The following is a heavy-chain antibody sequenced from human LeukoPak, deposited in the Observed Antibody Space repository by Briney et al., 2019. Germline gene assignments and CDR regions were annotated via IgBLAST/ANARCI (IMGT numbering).Heavy chain of an antibody. D-gene: IGHD6-13*01. CDR1: GFTFSSYS. CDR3: ARGILYYFDY. CDR2: ISSSSSTI. V-gene: IGHV3-48*01. Sequence: GGSLRLSCAASGFTFSSYSMNWVRQAPGKGLEWVSYISSSSSTIYYADSVRGRFTISRDNAKNSLYLQMNSLRAEDTAVYYCARGILYYFDYWGQGTLVTVSS. J-gene: IGHJ4*02.